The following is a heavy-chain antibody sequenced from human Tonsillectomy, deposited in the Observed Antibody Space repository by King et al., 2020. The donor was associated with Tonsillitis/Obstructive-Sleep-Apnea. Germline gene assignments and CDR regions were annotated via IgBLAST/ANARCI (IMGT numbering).Heavy chain of an antibody. J-gene: IGHJ4*02. CDR2: IRSKAYGGTT. D-gene: IGHD3-22*01. V-gene: IGHV3-49*04. CDR1: GFTFGDFA. CDR3: TTPGHYDYTRGYYGAMYYFDY. Sequence: EVQLVESGGGLEQPGRSLRLSCTASGFTFGDFAMNWVRQAPGKGLEWVGFIRSKAYGGTTEYAASVKGRFTISRDDSKSIAYLQMNSLQTEDTAVYYCTTPGHYDYTRGYYGAMYYFDYWGQGTLVTVSS.